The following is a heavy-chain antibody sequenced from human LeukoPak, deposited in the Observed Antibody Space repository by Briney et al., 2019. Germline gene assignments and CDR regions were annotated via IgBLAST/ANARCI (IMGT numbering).Heavy chain of an antibody. V-gene: IGHV3-23*01. D-gene: IGHD1-26*01. CDR2: ISAGGATI. CDR1: GFSFSTYA. CDR3: AKDSGGSYFYYYYYTDV. J-gene: IGHJ6*03. Sequence: GGSLRLSCGASGFSFSTYAMSGVRQAPGKGLEWVSAISAGGATIYYADSVKGRFTVSRDNSKNTLYLHMNSLRAEDTAIYYCAKDSGGSYFYYYYYTDVWGKGTTVTVSS.